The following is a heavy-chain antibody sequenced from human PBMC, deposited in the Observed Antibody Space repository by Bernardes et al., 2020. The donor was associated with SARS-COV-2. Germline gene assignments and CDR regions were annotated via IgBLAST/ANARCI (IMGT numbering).Heavy chain of an antibody. Sequence: SETLSLTCTVSGGSISSSSYYWGWIRQPPGKGLEWIGSIYYSWSTYYNPSLKSRVTISVDTSKNQFSLKLSSVTAADTAVYYCARLRSGIQLWTSDDYWGQGTLVTVSS. J-gene: IGHJ4*02. CDR1: GGSISSSSYY. CDR2: IYYSWST. CDR3: ARLRSGIQLWTSDDY. V-gene: IGHV4-39*01. D-gene: IGHD5-18*01.